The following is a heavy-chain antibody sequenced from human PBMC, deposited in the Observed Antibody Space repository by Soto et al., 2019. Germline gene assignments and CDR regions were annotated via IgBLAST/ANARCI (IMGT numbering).Heavy chain of an antibody. V-gene: IGHV3-7*01. J-gene: IGHJ6*02. Sequence: GGSLRLSCAASGFTFSSYWMSWVRQAPGKGLEWVANIKQDGSEKYYVDSVKGRFTISRDNAKNSLYLQMNSLRAEDTAVYYCARDARIQLWLREDYYGMDVWGQGTTVTVSS. CDR3: ARDARIQLWLREDYYGMDV. CDR1: GFTFSSYW. CDR2: IKQDGSEK. D-gene: IGHD5-18*01.